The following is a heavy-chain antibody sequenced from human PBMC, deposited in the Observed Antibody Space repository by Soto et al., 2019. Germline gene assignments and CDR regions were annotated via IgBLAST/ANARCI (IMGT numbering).Heavy chain of an antibody. CDR1: GFTFSSYA. CDR3: AKSIVVVPAAIRHFDY. D-gene: IGHD2-2*02. V-gene: IGHV3-23*01. Sequence: EVQLLESGGGLVQPGGSLRLSCAASGFTFSSYAMSWVRQAPGKGLEWVAAISGSGGSTYYADSVKGRFTISRDNSKNTLDLQMNSLRAEDTAVYYCAKSIVVVPAAIRHFDYWGQGTLVTVSS. J-gene: IGHJ4*02. CDR2: ISGSGGST.